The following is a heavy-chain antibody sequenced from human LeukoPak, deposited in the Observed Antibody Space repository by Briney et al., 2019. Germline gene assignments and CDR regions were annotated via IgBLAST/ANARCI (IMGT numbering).Heavy chain of an antibody. V-gene: IGHV4-61*02. CDR1: GGSISSGSYY. Sequence: SETLSLTCTVSGGSISSGSYYWSWIRQPAGKGLEWIGRIYTSGSTNYNPSLKSRVTISVDTSKNQFSLKLSSVTAADTAVYYCARAPILWFGELLYWFDPWGQGTLVTVSS. CDR2: IYTSGST. CDR3: ARAPILWFGELLYWFDP. J-gene: IGHJ5*02. D-gene: IGHD3-10*01.